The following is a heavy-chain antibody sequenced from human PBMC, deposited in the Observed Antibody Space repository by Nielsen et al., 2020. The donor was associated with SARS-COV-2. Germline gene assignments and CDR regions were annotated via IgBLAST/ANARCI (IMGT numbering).Heavy chain of an antibody. Sequence: GESLKISCAASGFTLSNDWMCWVRQAPGKRLEWVGRIKSKTDGGTTDYAAHVKGRFTISRDDSKNTLYLQMNSLKTDDTAVYYCTTEATYYDFWSGYLNLDYWGQGTLVTVSS. CDR2: IKSKTDGGTT. CDR3: TTEATYYDFWSGYLNLDY. D-gene: IGHD3-3*01. V-gene: IGHV3-15*01. J-gene: IGHJ4*02. CDR1: GFTLSNDW.